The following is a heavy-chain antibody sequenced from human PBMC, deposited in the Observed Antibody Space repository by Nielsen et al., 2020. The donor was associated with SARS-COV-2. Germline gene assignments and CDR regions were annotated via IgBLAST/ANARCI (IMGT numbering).Heavy chain of an antibody. Sequence: GESLKISCKGSGYSFTSYWISWVRQMPGKGLEWMGRIDPSDSYTNYSPSFQGHVTISADKSISTAYLQWSSLKASDTAMYYCARQGNGRDGYNKFLVWGQGTLVTVSS. CDR2: IDPSDSYT. V-gene: IGHV5-10-1*01. D-gene: IGHD5-24*01. J-gene: IGHJ4*02. CDR3: ARQGNGRDGYNKFLV. CDR1: GYSFTSYW.